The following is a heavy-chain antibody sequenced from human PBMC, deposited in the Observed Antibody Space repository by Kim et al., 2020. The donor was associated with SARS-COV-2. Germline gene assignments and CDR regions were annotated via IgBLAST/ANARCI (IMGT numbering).Heavy chain of an antibody. CDR3: VRVSTAPDAYFYMDV. V-gene: IGHV3-48*03. CDR1: GFIFSRYE. J-gene: IGHJ6*03. D-gene: IGHD3-10*01. Sequence: GALRLSCAASGFIFSRYEMNWVRQAPGKGLEWISYISHSGGDIFYVDSVKGRFTISRDNAESSLSLQMSSLRAEDTAIYYCVRVSTAPDAYFYMDVWGKGTTVIVS. CDR2: ISHSGGDI.